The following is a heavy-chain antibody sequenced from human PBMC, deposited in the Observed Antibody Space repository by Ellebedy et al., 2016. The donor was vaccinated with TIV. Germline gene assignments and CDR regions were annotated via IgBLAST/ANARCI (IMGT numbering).Heavy chain of an antibody. CDR3: ARGGDGYNFPDY. J-gene: IGHJ4*02. Sequence: ASVKVSCKVSGYTLTELSMHWVRQAPGKGLEWMGGFDPEDGETIYAQKFQGRVTMTEDTSTDTAYMELSSLRSEDTAVYYCARGGDGYNFPDYWGQGTLVTVSS. CDR1: GYTLTELS. CDR2: FDPEDGET. D-gene: IGHD5-24*01. V-gene: IGHV1-24*01.